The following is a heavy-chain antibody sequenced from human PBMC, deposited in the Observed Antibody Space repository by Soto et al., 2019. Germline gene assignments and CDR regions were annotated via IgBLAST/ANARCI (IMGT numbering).Heavy chain of an antibody. Sequence: GSGPTLVNPTQTLTLTCTFSGFSLSTSGVGVGWIRQPPGKALEWLALIYWNDGKRYSPSLKSRLTITKDTSKSQVVLTMTNMDPVDTATYYCAHQNLLRGDFQHWGQGTLVTVSS. CDR3: AHQNLLRGDFQH. CDR2: IYWNDGK. CDR1: GFSLSTSGVG. J-gene: IGHJ1*01. V-gene: IGHV2-5*01. D-gene: IGHD3-10*01.